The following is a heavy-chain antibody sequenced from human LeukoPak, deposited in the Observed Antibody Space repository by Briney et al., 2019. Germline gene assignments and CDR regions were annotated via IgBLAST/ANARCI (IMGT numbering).Heavy chain of an antibody. V-gene: IGHV3-23*01. CDR2: ITGNGGTT. D-gene: IGHD5-18*01. CDR3: ANDLGWIQLNLG. Sequence: GGSLRLSCAVSGFIFSSYGMHWVRQAPGKGLEWVSGITGNGGTTYYADSVKGRFTISRDNSKNTLYLQMNSLRAEDTAVYYCANDLGWIQLNLGRGQGTLVTVSS. J-gene: IGHJ4*02. CDR1: GFIFSSYG.